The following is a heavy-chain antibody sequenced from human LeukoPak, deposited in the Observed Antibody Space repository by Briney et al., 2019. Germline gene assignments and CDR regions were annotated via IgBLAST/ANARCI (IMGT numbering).Heavy chain of an antibody. V-gene: IGHV3-7*03. CDR1: GFTFSSYW. CDR2: INHNGNVN. J-gene: IGHJ6*02. D-gene: IGHD3-16*01. CDR3: ARGGGLDV. Sequence: GALRLSCAASGFTFSSYWMNWARRAPGKGLEWVASINHNGNVNYYVDSVKGRFTISRDNAKNSLYLQMSNLRAEDTAVYFCARGGGLDVWGQGATVTVSS.